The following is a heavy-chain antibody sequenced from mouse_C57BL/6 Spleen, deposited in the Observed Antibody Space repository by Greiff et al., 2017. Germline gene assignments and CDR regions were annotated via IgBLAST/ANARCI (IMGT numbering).Heavy chain of an antibody. V-gene: IGHV1-15*01. Sequence: VQLQQSGAELVRPGASVTLSCKASGYPFTDYEMHWVKQTPVHGLEWIGAIDPETGGTAYNQKFKGKAILTADKSSSTAYMELRSLTSEDSAVYYCTRNYPYFDYWGQGTTLTVSS. D-gene: IGHD1-1*02. J-gene: IGHJ2*01. CDR2: IDPETGGT. CDR3: TRNYPYFDY. CDR1: GYPFTDYE.